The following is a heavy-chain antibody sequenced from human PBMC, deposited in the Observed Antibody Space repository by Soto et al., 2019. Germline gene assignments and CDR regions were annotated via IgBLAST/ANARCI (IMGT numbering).Heavy chain of an antibody. V-gene: IGHV3-23*01. CDR2: ISGSGGST. Sequence: PGGSLRLSCAASGFTFSSYAMTWVRQAPGKGLEWVSVISGSGGSTHYADSVKGRSTIARDNSKNTLYLQMNSLRAEDTAVYYCAKATDYYDSSGYPDYWGQGTLVTVS. J-gene: IGHJ4*02. CDR1: GFTFSSYA. CDR3: AKATDYYDSSGYPDY. D-gene: IGHD3-22*01.